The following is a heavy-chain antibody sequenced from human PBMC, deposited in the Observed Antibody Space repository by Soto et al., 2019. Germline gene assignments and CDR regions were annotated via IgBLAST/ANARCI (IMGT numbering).Heavy chain of an antibody. Sequence: TSETLSLTCAVFGGSVSSETHFWSWIRQPPGKGLEWIGYIYHSGITNSNPSLKGRLTISVDKSTNHFSLSLASVTAADTAIYYCAREDMSGTYYFESWGQGTRVTVS. CDR1: GGSVSSETHF. J-gene: IGHJ4*02. CDR2: IYHSGIT. D-gene: IGHD1-26*01. V-gene: IGHV4-61*03. CDR3: AREDMSGTYYFES.